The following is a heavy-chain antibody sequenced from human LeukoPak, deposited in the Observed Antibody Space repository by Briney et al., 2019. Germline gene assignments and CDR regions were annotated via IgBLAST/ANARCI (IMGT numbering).Heavy chain of an antibody. Sequence: SETLSPTCTVSGGSISSGGYYWSWIRQPPGKGLEWIGYIYHSGSTYYNPSLKSRVTISVDRSKNQFSLKLSSVTAADTAVYYCARKASGSKSYYFDYWGQGTLVTVSS. CDR1: GGSISSGGYY. D-gene: IGHD1-26*01. J-gene: IGHJ4*02. V-gene: IGHV4-30-2*01. CDR3: ARKASGSKSYYFDY. CDR2: IYHSGST.